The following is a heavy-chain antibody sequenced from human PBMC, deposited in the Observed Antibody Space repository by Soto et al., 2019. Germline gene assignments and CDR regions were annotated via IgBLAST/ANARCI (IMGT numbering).Heavy chain of an antibody. J-gene: IGHJ6*03. CDR3: ALRYCSRTTCPPLNSYFYMDV. V-gene: IGHV3-23*01. D-gene: IGHD2-2*01. CDR2: GGST. Sequence: GGSTFYAGSVKGRFPISRDNSKNTLYLQMNSLRAEDTAVYYCALRYCSRTTCPPLNSYFYMDVWCKGTTVTVSS.